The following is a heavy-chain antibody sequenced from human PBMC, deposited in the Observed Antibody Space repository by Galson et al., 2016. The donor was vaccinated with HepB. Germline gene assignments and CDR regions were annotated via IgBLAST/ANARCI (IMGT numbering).Heavy chain of an antibody. CDR1: GYTFTSYD. CDR2: MNPNSGDT. CDR3: ARSPSDSKFDY. Sequence: SVKVSCKASGYTFTSYDVNWVRQATGQGLEWMGWMNPNSGDTGNAQKFQGRVTMSINTSISTAYMELTSLRSEETAIYYCARSPSDSKFDYWGQGTLVTVSS. J-gene: IGHJ4*02. D-gene: IGHD2-21*02. V-gene: IGHV1-8*01.